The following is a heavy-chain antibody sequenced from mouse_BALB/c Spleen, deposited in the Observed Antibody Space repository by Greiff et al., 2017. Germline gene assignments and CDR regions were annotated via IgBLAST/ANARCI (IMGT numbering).Heavy chain of an antibody. Sequence: VQLQQSGAELVKPGASVKLSCTASGFNIKDTYMHWVKQRPEQGLEWIGRIDPANGNTKYDPKFQGKATITADTSSNTAYLQLSSLTSEDTAVYYCARYDRYDAMDYWGQGTSVTVSS. CDR3: ARYDRYDAMDY. CDR1: GFNIKDTY. J-gene: IGHJ4*01. D-gene: IGHD2-3*01. CDR2: IDPANGNT. V-gene: IGHV14-3*02.